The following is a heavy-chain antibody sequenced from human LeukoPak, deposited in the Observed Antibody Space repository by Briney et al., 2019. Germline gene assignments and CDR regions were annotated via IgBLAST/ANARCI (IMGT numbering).Heavy chain of an antibody. V-gene: IGHV3-30*03. CDR3: ARSYNQYYYDSSGYYAY. D-gene: IGHD3-22*01. CDR1: GFTFSSYG. CDR2: ISYDGSNK. Sequence: PGGSLRLSCAASGFTFSSYGMHWVRQAPGKGLEWVAVISYDGSNKYYADSVKGRFTISRDNSKNTLYLQMNSLRAEDTAVYYCARSYNQYYYDSSGYYAYWGQGTLVTVSS. J-gene: IGHJ4*02.